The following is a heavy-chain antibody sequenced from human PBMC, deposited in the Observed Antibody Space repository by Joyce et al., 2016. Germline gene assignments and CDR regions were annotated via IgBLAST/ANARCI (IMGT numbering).Heavy chain of an antibody. Sequence: QVQLQESGPGLVRPSETLSLACTVSGGSISSSSYYWGWVRQPPGKGLEWIGSIYYTGSAFYTSSLKSRVTISVDTSKNQFSLTLSSVTAADSAVYFCARDPTVGGGHNSYFDYWGQGTPVTVAS. CDR2: IYYTGSA. CDR3: ARDPTVGGGHNSYFDY. V-gene: IGHV4-39*07. CDR1: GGSISSSSYY. D-gene: IGHD2-15*01. J-gene: IGHJ4*02.